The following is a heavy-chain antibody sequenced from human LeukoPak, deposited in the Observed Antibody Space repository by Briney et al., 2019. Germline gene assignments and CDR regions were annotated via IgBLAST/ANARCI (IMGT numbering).Heavy chain of an antibody. J-gene: IGHJ4*02. CDR3: ARISPTVTTGDY. Sequence: PSETLSLTCTVSGDSISSSSYYWGWIRQPPGKGLEWIGNIYYSGSTYYNPSLKSRVTISVDTSKNQFSLKLTSVTAADTAVYYCARISPTVTTGDYWGQGTLVTVSS. V-gene: IGHV4-39*01. D-gene: IGHD4-17*01. CDR1: GDSISSSSYY. CDR2: IYYSGST.